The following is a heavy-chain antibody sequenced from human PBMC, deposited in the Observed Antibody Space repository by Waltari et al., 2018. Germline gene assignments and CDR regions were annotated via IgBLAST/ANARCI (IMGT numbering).Heavy chain of an antibody. J-gene: IGHJ6*02. CDR1: GFTFSTYA. CDR2: ITTNSDYI. V-gene: IGHV3-21*01. CDR3: ARNSLGGLGGMDV. Sequence: EVQLVESGGGLVKPGGSLRLSCVVSGFTFSTYAMNWVRQAPGKGLEWISSITTNSDYIYYGDVMKGRFTIARDNAKNSLYLQMNSLRVEDTAVYYCARNSLGGLGGMDVWGQGTTVTVSS.